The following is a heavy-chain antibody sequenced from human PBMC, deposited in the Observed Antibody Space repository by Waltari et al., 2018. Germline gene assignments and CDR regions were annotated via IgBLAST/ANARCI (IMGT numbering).Heavy chain of an antibody. CDR1: GFTFSSYS. Sequence: EVQLVESGGGLVQPGGSLRLSCAASGFTFSSYSMNWVRQAPGKGLGWVSYISSSSSTIYYADSVKGRFTISRDNAKNSLYLQMNSLRAEDTAVYYCARDLGKNSKYGTPEVYWGQGTLVTVSS. J-gene: IGHJ1*01. CDR2: ISSSSSTI. V-gene: IGHV3-48*04. D-gene: IGHD2-2*01. CDR3: ARDLGKNSKYGTPEVY.